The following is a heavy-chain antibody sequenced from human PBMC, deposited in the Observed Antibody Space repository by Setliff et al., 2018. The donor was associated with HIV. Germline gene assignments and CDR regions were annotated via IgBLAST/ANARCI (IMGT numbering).Heavy chain of an antibody. CDR1: GSTFITYH. J-gene: IGHJ6*02. Sequence: GASVKVSCKASGSTFITYHVHWVRQAPGQGLEWMGIINPNTGSTSYAQKFQGRVTMTWDTSSGTVYMDLNSLRAEDTALYYCARYGREGYYYYYYGMDVWGQGTTVTVSS. V-gene: IGHV1-46*01. D-gene: IGHD4-17*01. CDR2: INPNTGST. CDR3: ARYGREGYYYYYYGMDV.